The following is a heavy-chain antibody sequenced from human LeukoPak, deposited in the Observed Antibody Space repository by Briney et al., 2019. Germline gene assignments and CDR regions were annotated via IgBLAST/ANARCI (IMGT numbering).Heavy chain of an antibody. CDR2: ISASVGST. D-gene: IGHD3-16*02. V-gene: IGHV3-23*01. Sequence: GGSLRLSCAASGFTFSSYAMSWVRQAPGEGREGVSTISASVGSTYYAYSVKGRFRISRVNSENTLSLEMSSLRAEDADVYYCAKDLGSSFEYVWGINRYSPSFDYWGQGTLVTVSS. J-gene: IGHJ4*02. CDR1: GFTFSSYA. CDR3: AKDLGSSFEYVWGINRYSPSFDY.